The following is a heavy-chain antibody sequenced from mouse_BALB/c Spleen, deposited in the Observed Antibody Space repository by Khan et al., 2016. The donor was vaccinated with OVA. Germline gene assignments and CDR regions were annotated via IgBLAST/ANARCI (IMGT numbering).Heavy chain of an antibody. CDR1: GYTFTTYW. J-gene: IGHJ2*01. V-gene: IGHV1-87*01. D-gene: IGHD2-14*01. CDR2: IYPGDGDT. Sequence: QVQLKQSGAELARPGASVKLSCKASGYTFTTYWMQWVKQRPGQALEWIGTIYPGDGDTRYAQRFKGKATLTADKSSSTAYMQLSSLTPEDSAVYYCASYRFDFFDYRGQGTTLTVSS. CDR3: ASYRFDFFDY.